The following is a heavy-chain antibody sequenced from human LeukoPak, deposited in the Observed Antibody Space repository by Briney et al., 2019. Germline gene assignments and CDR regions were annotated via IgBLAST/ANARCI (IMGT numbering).Heavy chain of an antibody. CDR3: ARARGGSFPDY. V-gene: IGHV3-21*01. Sequence: GGSLRLSCAASGFTFSSYEMNWVRQAPGKGLEWVSSISSSSSYIYYADSVKGRFTISRDNAKNSLYLQMNSLRAEDTAVYYCARARGGSFPDYWGQGTLVTVSS. CDR2: ISSSSSYI. CDR1: GFTFSSYE. D-gene: IGHD3-16*01. J-gene: IGHJ4*02.